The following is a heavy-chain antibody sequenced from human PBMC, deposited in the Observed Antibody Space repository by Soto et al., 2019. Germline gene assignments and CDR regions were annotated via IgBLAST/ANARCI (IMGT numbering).Heavy chain of an antibody. J-gene: IGHJ4*02. CDR1: GFTFSSYA. D-gene: IGHD3-22*01. CDR2: ISGSGGST. CDR3: AKAEYYYDSSGYYPAPDY. Sequence: GGSLRLSCAASGFTFSSYAMSWVRQAPGKGLEWVSAISGSGGSTYYADSVKGRFTISRDNSKNTLYLQMNSQRAEDTAVYYCAKAEYYYDSSGYYPAPDYWGQGTLVTVSS. V-gene: IGHV3-23*01.